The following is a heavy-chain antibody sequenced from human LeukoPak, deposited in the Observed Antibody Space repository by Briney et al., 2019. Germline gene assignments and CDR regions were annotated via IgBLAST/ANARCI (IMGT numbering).Heavy chain of an antibody. J-gene: IGHJ5*02. CDR3: ARGREMATISTNWFDP. V-gene: IGHV3-66*01. Sequence: PGGSLRLSCAASGFTVSSNYMSWVRQAPGKGLEWVSVIYSGGSTYYADSVKGRFTISRDNSKNTLYLQMNSLRAEDTAVYYCARGREMATISTNWFDPWGQGTLVTVSS. D-gene: IGHD5-24*01. CDR2: IYSGGST. CDR1: GFTVSSNY.